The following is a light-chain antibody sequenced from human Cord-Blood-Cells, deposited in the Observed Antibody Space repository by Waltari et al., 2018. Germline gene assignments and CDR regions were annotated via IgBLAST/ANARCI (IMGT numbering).Light chain of an antibody. J-gene: IGLJ3*02. V-gene: IGLV2-8*01. CDR1: SSDVGGYTY. CDR3: SSYAGSNNLV. Sequence: QSALTQPPSASGSPGQSVTISCTGTSSDVGGYTYVSWYQQHPGKVPKLMIYEVSKRPSGVPDRFSGSKSGNTASLTVSGLQAEDEADYYCSSYAGSNNLVFGGGTKLTVL. CDR2: EVS.